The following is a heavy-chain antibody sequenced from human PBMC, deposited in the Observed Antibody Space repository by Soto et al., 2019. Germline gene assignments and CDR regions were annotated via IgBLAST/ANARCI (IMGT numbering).Heavy chain of an antibody. J-gene: IGHJ4*02. CDR1: GYTLTELS. D-gene: IGHD3-3*01. Sequence: ASVKVSCKVSGYTLTELSMHWVRQAPGKGLEWMGGFDPEDGETIYAQKFQGRVTMTEDTSTDTAYMELSSLRSEDTAVYYGATSETYYDFWSGYYTAGGPRYFDYWGQGTLVTVSS. CDR3: ATSETYYDFWSGYYTAGGPRYFDY. V-gene: IGHV1-24*01. CDR2: FDPEDGET.